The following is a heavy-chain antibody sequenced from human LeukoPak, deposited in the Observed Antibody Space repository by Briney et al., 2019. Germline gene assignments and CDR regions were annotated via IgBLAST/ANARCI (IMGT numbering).Heavy chain of an antibody. J-gene: IGHJ4*02. CDR2: ISGSGGST. V-gene: IGHV3-23*01. CDR3: AKSSGSGRYPLDY. CDR1: GFTFSSYA. D-gene: IGHD3-10*01. Sequence: GGSLRLSCAASGFTFSSYAMSWVRQAPGKGLEWVSGISGSGGSTYYADSVKGRFTISRDNSKNTLYLQVNSLGAEDTAVYYCAKSSGSGRYPLDYWGQGTLVTVSS.